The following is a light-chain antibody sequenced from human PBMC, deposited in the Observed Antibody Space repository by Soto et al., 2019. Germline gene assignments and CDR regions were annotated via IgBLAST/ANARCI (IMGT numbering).Light chain of an antibody. J-gene: IGLJ2*01. Sequence: QSVLTPPASVSGSPGQSITISCTGTSSDVGSYNLVSWYQQHPGKAPKLMIYEGSKRPSGVSNRFSGSKSGNTASLTISGLQAEDEADYYCCSYAGSRRVFGGGTKVTVL. CDR1: SSDVGSYNL. CDR2: EGS. V-gene: IGLV2-23*01. CDR3: CSYAGSRRV.